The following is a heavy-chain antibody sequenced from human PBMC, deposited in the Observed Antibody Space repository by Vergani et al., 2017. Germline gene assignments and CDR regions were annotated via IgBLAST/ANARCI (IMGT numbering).Heavy chain of an antibody. Sequence: QITLKESGPTLVKPTQTLTLTCTFSGFSLSTSGVGVGWIRQPPGKALEWLALIYWNDDKRYSPSLKSRLTITKDTSKNQVVLTMTNMDPVDTATYYCAHEKGMYYYDSSGYFNWGQGTLVTVSS. CDR3: AHEKGMYYYDSSGYFN. D-gene: IGHD3-22*01. CDR1: GFSLSTSGVG. J-gene: IGHJ4*02. V-gene: IGHV2-5*01. CDR2: IYWNDDK.